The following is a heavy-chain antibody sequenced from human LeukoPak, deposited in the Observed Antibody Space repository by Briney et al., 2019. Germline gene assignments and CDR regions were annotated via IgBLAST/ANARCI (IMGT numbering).Heavy chain of an antibody. CDR1: GFTFGDFV. D-gene: IGHD3-16*01. J-gene: IGHJ4*02. V-gene: IGHV3-49*04. CDR3: TTDYQLDY. CDR2: XRTXXNGXTT. Sequence: GGSLXLSCTASGFTFGDFVXXXXRQTXGKXLEWXGFXRTXXNGXTTXYAASVXXXXXXXRDDSKSIAYLQMNSLKTEDTAVYYCTTDYQLDYWGQGTLVTVSS.